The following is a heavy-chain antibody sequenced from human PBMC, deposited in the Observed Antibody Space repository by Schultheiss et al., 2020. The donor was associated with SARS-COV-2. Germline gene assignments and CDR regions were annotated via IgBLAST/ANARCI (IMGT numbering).Heavy chain of an antibody. J-gene: IGHJ6*03. D-gene: IGHD2-2*01. CDR1: GGSISSYY. V-gene: IGHV4-34*01. CDR2: INHSGST. CDR3: ARVTPAAELYYYYYYMDV. Sequence: SQTLSLTCTVSGGSISSYYWSWIRQPPGKGLEWIGEINHSGSTNYNPSLKSRVTISVDKSKNQFSLKLSSVTAADTAVYYCARVTPAAELYYYYYYMDVWGKGTTVTVSS.